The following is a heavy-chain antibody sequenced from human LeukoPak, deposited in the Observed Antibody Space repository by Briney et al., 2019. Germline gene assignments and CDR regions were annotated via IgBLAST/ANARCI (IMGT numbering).Heavy chain of an antibody. J-gene: IGHJ5*02. CDR3: ARGRLIAAAGTNWFDP. V-gene: IGHV3-21*01. Sequence: GGSLRLSCAASGFTFSSYSMNWVREALGKGLEWVSSISSSSSYIYYADSVKGRFTISRDNAKNSLYLQMNSLRAEDTAVYYCARGRLIAAAGTNWFDPWGQGTLVTVSS. CDR1: GFTFSSYS. CDR2: ISSSSSYI. D-gene: IGHD6-13*01.